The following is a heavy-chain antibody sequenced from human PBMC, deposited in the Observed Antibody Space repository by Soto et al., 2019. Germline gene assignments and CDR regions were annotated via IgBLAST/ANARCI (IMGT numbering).Heavy chain of an antibody. CDR2: IYYSRST. J-gene: IGHJ3*02. CDR1: GGSVSSGSYY. CDR3: ARGSGPNDAFDI. D-gene: IGHD2-15*01. Sequence: QVQLQESGPGLVKPSETLSLTCTVSGGSVSSGSYYWSWIRQPPGKGLEWIGYIYYSRSTNYNPSLKSRVTISVDTSKNQFSLKLSSVTAADTAVYYCARGSGPNDAFDIWGQGTMVTVSS. V-gene: IGHV4-61*01.